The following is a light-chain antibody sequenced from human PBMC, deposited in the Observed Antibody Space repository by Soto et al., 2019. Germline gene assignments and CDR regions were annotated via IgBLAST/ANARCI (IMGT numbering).Light chain of an antibody. CDR1: QNIGRF. Sequence: IQMTQSPSSLSASVGDRVTITCRASQNIGRFLNWYQQKPGKAPKLLIYAASSLQSGVPSRFSGSGSGTDFTLTISSLQPEDFATYYCQQSYSTPVTFGQGTRLEIK. V-gene: IGKV1-39*01. CDR2: AAS. J-gene: IGKJ5*01. CDR3: QQSYSTPVT.